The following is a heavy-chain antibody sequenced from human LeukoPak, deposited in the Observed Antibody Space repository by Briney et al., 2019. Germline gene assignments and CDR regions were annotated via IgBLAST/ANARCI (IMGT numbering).Heavy chain of an antibody. V-gene: IGHV4-39*01. CDR1: GGSISSSSYY. CDR2: MYYSGST. J-gene: IGHJ3*01. D-gene: IGHD2-2*01. Sequence: SETLSLTCTVSGGSISSSSYYWGWIRQPPGKGLEWIGTMYYSGSTYYSPSLKGRVTISVDTSKNQFSLYLNSVTAADTAVYYCARHRVPAADDALDVWGQGTMLTVSS. CDR3: ARHRVPAADDALDV.